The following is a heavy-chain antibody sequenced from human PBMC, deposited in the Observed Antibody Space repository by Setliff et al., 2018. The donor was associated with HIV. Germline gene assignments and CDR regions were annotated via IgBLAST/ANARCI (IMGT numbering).Heavy chain of an antibody. D-gene: IGHD5-12*01. CDR1: GFTFSTYW. CDR3: HSGYDTEEQSYFDY. Sequence: PGGSLRLSCAASGFTFSTYWMHWVRQAPGKGLVWVSRINSEGSSTRYADSVKGRFTISRDNAKNTLYLQMNSLRAEDTGVYYCHSGYDTEEQSYFDYWGQGTLVTVSS. CDR2: INSEGSST. V-gene: IGHV3-74*01. J-gene: IGHJ4*02.